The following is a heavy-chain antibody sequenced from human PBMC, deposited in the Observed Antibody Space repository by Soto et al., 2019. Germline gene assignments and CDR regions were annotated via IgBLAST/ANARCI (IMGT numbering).Heavy chain of an antibody. CDR3: AREGDGYMDY. D-gene: IGHD1-26*01. J-gene: IGHJ4*02. Sequence: SETLSLTCTVSGGAFSSGAFAWTWIRQPPGKGLEWIGYIYYSGSTNYNPSLKSRVTISVDTSKNQFSLKLSSVTAADTAVYYCAREGDGYMDYWRQRTLVTVSS. CDR2: IYYSGST. V-gene: IGHV4-61*08. CDR1: GGAFSSGAFA.